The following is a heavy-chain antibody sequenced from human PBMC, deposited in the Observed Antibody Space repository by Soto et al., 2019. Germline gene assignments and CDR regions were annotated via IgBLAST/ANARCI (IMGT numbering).Heavy chain of an antibody. CDR1: GFTFTSSA. Sequence: VASVKVSCKASGFTFTSSAMQWVRQARGQRLEWIGWIVVGSGNTNYAQKFQERVTITRDMSTSTAYMELSSLISEDTAVYYCARALAEPSGGEDGYYYYMDVWGKGTTVTVSS. D-gene: IGHD4-17*01. J-gene: IGHJ6*03. CDR3: ARALAEPSGGEDGYYYYMDV. V-gene: IGHV1-58*02. CDR2: IVVGSGNT.